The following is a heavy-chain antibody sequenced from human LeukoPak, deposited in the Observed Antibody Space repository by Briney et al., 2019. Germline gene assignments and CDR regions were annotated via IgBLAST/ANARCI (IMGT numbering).Heavy chain of an antibody. CDR1: GYTFTSYD. V-gene: IGHV1-8*01. J-gene: IGHJ5*02. CDR3: ARGSLGGYSSSWYGGNRFDP. Sequence: ASVKVSCKASGYTFTSYDINWVRQATGQGLEWMGWMNPNSGNTGYAQKFQGRVTMTRNTSISTAYMELSSLRSEDTAVYYCARGSLGGYSSSWYGGNRFDPWGQGTLVTVSS. CDR2: MNPNSGNT. D-gene: IGHD6-13*01.